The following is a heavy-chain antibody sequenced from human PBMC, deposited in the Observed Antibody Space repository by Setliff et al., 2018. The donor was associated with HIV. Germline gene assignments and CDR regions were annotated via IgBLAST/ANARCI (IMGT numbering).Heavy chain of an antibody. J-gene: IGHJ4*02. V-gene: IGHV1-2*06. CDR3: ARQLSNSLDY. Sequence: GASVKVSCKASGYTFTNYYLHWVRQAPGQGLEWMGRINPNSGGTNYAQKFQGRVTMTRDTSINTAYMELSRLRSDDTAVYYCARQLSNSLDYWGQGTLVTVSS. CDR1: GYTFTNYY. CDR2: INPNSGGT. D-gene: IGHD7-27*01.